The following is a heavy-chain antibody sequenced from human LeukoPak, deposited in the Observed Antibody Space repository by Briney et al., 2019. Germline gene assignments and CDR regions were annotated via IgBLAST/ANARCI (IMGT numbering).Heavy chain of an antibody. D-gene: IGHD3-10*01. CDR3: AREEKLLWFGELTPHFDY. J-gene: IGHJ4*02. Sequence: SQTLSLTCTVSGGSISSYYWSWIRQPAGKGLEWIGRIYTSGSTNYNPSLKSRVTMAVDTSKNQFSLKLSSVTAADTAVYYCAREEKLLWFGELTPHFDYGGQGTLVTVSS. V-gene: IGHV4-4*07. CDR2: IYTSGST. CDR1: GGSISSYY.